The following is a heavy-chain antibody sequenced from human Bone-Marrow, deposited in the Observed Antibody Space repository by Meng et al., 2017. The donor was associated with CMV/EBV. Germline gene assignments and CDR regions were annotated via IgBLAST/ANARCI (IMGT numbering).Heavy chain of an antibody. V-gene: IGHV3-23*01. D-gene: IGHD1-26*01. CDR1: GFTFSSHA. J-gene: IGHJ4*02. CDR3: ARGKNSGVYRYPFDY. CDR2: ISDRT. Sequence: GESLKISCAASGFTFSSHAMSWVRQAPGKGLEWVSGISDRTYYADSVRGRFTISRDNSKNTLYLQMNSLRAEDTAVYYCARGKNSGVYRYPFDYWGQGTLVTVSS.